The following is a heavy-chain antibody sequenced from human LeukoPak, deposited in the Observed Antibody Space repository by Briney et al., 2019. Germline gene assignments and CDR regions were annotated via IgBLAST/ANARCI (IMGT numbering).Heavy chain of an antibody. CDR1: GFTFSSYA. J-gene: IGHJ6*02. V-gene: IGHV3-23*01. Sequence: PGGSLRLSCAASGFTFSSYAMSWVRQAPGKGLEWVSAISGGGGSTYYADSVKGRFTISTDNSKNTLYLQMNSLRAEDTAVYYCAKNLGGKPYYYYGMDVWGQGTTVTVSS. CDR3: AKNLGGKPYYYYGMDV. CDR2: ISGGGGST.